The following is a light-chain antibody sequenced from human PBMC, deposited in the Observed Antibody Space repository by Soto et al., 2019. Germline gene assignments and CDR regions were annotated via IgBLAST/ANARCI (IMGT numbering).Light chain of an antibody. CDR1: QDISKY. J-gene: IGKJ4*01. CDR2: DAS. CDR3: QQYDNLLAIT. Sequence: DIQMTQSPSSLSASVGDRVTIACQASQDISKYLNWYQFRPGQAPKLLIYDASNLQTGVPSRFRGSGSGTHFTLTITSLQPEDVATYYCQQYDNLLAITFGGGTKVQIK. V-gene: IGKV1-33*01.